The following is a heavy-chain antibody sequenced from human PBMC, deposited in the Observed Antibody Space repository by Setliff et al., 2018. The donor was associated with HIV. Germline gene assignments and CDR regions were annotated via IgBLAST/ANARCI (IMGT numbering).Heavy chain of an antibody. V-gene: IGHV4-34*01. CDR3: AAYFDFWSGYGLRGVVPCMDG. CDR1: GGYLSGYH. Sequence: SETLSLTCAVFGGYLSGYHWNWIRQPPGKGLEWIGEINHSGNTEYNSSLKSRVSISVDTSKNHLSLKLTSLTAADTAVYFCAAYFDFWSGYGLRGVVPCMDGWGKGTTVTVS. J-gene: IGHJ6*03. CDR2: INHSGNT. D-gene: IGHD3-3*01.